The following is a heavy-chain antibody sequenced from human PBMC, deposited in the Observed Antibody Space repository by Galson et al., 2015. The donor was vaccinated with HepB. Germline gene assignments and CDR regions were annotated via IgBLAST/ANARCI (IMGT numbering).Heavy chain of an antibody. J-gene: IGHJ4*01. V-gene: IGHV3-23*01. CDR1: GLTFSRYV. CDR2: IDESGAGT. CDR3: AAGMIVTDRGYLDY. D-gene: IGHD3-22*01. Sequence: SLRLSCAVSGLTFSRYVMSWVRQAPGKGLEWVSTIDESGAGTYYADSVKGRFTVSRDNSKNTVYLQMNSLRAEDTAVCYCAAGMIVTDRGYLDYWGHGTLVTVSS.